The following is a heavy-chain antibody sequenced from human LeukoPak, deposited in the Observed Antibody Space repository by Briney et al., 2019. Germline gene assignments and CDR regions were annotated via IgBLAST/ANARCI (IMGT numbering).Heavy chain of an antibody. J-gene: IGHJ4*02. Sequence: ASVKVSCKASGDTFSSHYVHWVRQAPGQGPEWMGVIDPFGRETHYAQRLQGRVTMTRDTSASRVDMELSGLRSEDTAVCYCTGGSGSYSFDYWGQGTLVTVSS. V-gene: IGHV1-46*04. CDR1: GDTFSSHY. D-gene: IGHD3-10*01. CDR2: IDPFGRET. CDR3: TGGSGSYSFDY.